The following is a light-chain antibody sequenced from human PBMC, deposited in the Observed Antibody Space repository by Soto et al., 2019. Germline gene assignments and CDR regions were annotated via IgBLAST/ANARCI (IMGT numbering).Light chain of an antibody. CDR2: DAS. CDR3: QNYNNWPAWT. V-gene: IGKV3D-15*01. CDR1: QSVSSN. Sequence: EIVMTQSPAILSVSPGERATLSCRASQSVSSNLAWYQQKPGQTPRLLIYDASNRATGIPDRFSGSGSGTDFTLTISRLEPEDFAVYYCQNYNNWPAWTFGQGTKVDIK. J-gene: IGKJ1*01.